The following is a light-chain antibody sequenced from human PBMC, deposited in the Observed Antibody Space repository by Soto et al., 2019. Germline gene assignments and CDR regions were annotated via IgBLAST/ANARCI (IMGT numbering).Light chain of an antibody. CDR2: EVS. J-gene: IGLJ3*02. CDR1: SSDVGAYNY. Sequence: QSALPQPASVSGSPGQSITISCTGTSSDVGAYNYVSWYQQHPGKAPKLMIYEVSNRPSGVSNRFSGSKSGNTASLTISGLQAEDEGDYYCSSYTSGSTWVFGGGTKVTVL. CDR3: SSYTSGSTWV. V-gene: IGLV2-14*01.